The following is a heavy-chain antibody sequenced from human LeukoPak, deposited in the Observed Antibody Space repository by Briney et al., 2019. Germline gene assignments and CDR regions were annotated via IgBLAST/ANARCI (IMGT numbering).Heavy chain of an antibody. CDR3: ARVGGNDGDYYYYGMDV. V-gene: IGHV3-21*01. D-gene: IGHD5-12*01. CDR2: ISSSSSYI. J-gene: IGHJ6*02. Sequence: GGSLRLSCAASGFTFSSYSMNWVRQAPGKGLEWVSSISSSSSYIYYADSVKGRFTISRDNAKNSLYLQMNSLRAEDTAVYYCARVGGNDGDYYYYGMDVWGQGTTVTVSS. CDR1: GFTFSSYS.